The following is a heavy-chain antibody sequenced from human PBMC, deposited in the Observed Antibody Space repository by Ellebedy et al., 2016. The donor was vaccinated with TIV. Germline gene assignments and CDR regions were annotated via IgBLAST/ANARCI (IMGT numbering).Heavy chain of an antibody. V-gene: IGHV2-26*01. J-gene: IGHJ4*02. Sequence: SGPTLVKPTETLTLTCTVSGFSLSDSAMGVSWIRQPPGKAPEWLANSFPTDGKSYNTSLKGRLTLSKDTAENQVILTMTNMDPVDTGPYYCARIIAATRWSPDFWGQGTPVAVSS. CDR3: ARIIAATRWSPDF. CDR2: SFPTDGK. CDR1: GFSLSDSAMG. D-gene: IGHD4-23*01.